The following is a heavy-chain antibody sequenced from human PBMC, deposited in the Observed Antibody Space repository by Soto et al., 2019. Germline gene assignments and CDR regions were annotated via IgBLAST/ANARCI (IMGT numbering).Heavy chain of an antibody. V-gene: IGHV3-30-3*01. CDR2: ISYDGNTK. CDR1: GFSFRSYT. CDR3: AREFYYYTVGTKEEYFDY. Sequence: QVQLVESGGGVVQPWRYLRLSCAASGFSFRSYTMHWVRQAPGQGLEWVAAISYDGNTKYYADSVKGRFTISRDDSQKTLYLQVISLTSEDTAIYYCAREFYYYTVGTKEEYFDYWCQGSQVTVSS. J-gene: IGHJ4*02. D-gene: IGHD3-10*01.